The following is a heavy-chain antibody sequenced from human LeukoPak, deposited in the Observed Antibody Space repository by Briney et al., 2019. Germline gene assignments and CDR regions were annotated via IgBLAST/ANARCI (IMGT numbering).Heavy chain of an antibody. V-gene: IGHV5-51*01. D-gene: IGHD3-10*01. J-gene: IGHJ4*02. CDR1: GYRFTNYW. CDR2: IYPGDSDT. Sequence: GESLKISCKGFGYRFTNYWISWVRQMPGKGLEWMGIIYPGDSDTRYSPSFQGQVTILADKSINTAYLQWSSLKASDAAMYYCVLAGSGSYYFDYWGQGILVTVSS. CDR3: VLAGSGSYYFDY.